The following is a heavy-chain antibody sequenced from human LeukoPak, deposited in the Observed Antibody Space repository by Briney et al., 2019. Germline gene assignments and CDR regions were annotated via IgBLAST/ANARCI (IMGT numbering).Heavy chain of an antibody. Sequence: SETLSLTCTVSSGSISSDYWSWIRQPPGKGLEWIGYIYYSGSTNYNPSLKSRVTISVDTSKNQFSLKLSSVTAADTAVYYCARAPGYYDIGIFDYWGQGTLVTVSS. CDR1: SGSISSDY. D-gene: IGHD3-22*01. V-gene: IGHV4-59*01. CDR3: ARAPGYYDIGIFDY. CDR2: IYYSGST. J-gene: IGHJ4*02.